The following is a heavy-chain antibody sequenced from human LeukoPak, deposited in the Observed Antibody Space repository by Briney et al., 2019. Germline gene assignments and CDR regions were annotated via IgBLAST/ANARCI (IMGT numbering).Heavy chain of an antibody. CDR1: GFTFGRYS. CDR3: ASLHDIVVIPDATIDY. V-gene: IGHV3-21*01. CDR2: ISSSSTYI. D-gene: IGHD2-2*01. J-gene: IGHJ4*02. Sequence: PGGSLRLSCAASGFTFGRYSMNWVRQAPGKGPEWVSCISSSSTYIYYADSVKGRFTISRDNAKNSLYLQMNSLRAEDTAVYYCASLHDIVVIPDATIDYWGQGTLVTVSS.